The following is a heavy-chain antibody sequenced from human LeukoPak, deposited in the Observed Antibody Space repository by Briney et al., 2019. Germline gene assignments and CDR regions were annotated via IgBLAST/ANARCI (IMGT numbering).Heavy chain of an antibody. CDR2: IWADGSKK. J-gene: IGHJ4*02. CDR1: GFTFSTYG. Sequence: GGSLRLSCATSGFTFSTYGMHWVRQTPDKGLEWVAVIWADGSKKYYADSVKGRFTISRDNVKNTLYLQMNSLRVEDTAVYFCASTPHDYGAYWGQETLVTVSS. V-gene: IGHV3-33*01. CDR3: ASTPHDYGAY.